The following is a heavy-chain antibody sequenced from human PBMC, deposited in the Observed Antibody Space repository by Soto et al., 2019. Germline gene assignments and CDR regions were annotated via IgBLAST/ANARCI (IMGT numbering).Heavy chain of an antibody. CDR1: GDSISSYY. J-gene: IGHJ4*02. CDR3: ATGSSKTRWLQPVAY. Sequence: QVQLQESGPGLVKPSETLSLMCTVSGDSISSYYWNWIRQPPGKGLEWIGYIYYSGSTNYNPSLRSRVTLSIFRSKNQFPLKVTSVTSADTGVYYWATGSSKTRWLQPVAYWGQGDLVTVSS. CDR2: IYYSGST. D-gene: IGHD5-18*01. V-gene: IGHV4-59*01.